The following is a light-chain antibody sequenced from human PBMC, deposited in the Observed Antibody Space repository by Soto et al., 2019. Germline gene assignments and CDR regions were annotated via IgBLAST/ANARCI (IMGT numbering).Light chain of an antibody. CDR2: VNSDGSH. CDR3: QTWGTGIQV. Sequence: QTVLTQSPSASASLGASVKLTCTLSSGHISNAIAWHQQQPEKGPRYLMKVNSDGSHNKGDGIPDRFSGSSSGAERDLTISSLQSEDEADYYCQTWGTGIQVFGGGTKVTVL. V-gene: IGLV4-69*01. CDR1: SGHISNA. J-gene: IGLJ2*01.